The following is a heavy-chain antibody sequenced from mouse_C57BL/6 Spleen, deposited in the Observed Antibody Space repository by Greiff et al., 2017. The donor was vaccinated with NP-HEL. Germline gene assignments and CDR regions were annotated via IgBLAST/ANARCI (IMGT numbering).Heavy chain of an antibody. V-gene: IGHV1-42*01. CDR2: INPSTGGT. D-gene: IGHD2-3*01. CDR1: GYSFTGYY. Sequence: VQLQQSGPELVKPGASVKISCKASGYSFTGYYMNWVKQSPEKSLEWIGEINPSTGGTTYNQKFKAKATLTVDKSSSTAYMQLKSLTSEDSAVYYCARRDGYYLYYAMDYWGQGTSVTVSS. J-gene: IGHJ4*01. CDR3: ARRDGYYLYYAMDY.